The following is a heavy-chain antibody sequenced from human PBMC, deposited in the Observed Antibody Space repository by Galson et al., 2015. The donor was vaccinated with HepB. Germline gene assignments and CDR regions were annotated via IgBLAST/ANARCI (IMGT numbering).Heavy chain of an antibody. Sequence: SLRLSCAAPGFIFSNFWMSWVRQAPGKGLEWVGNIKPDGSEKYYADSMKGRFTIYRDNAKNSVYLQINSLRADDTAVYYCTSTSMASPGHHWGQGTLVTVSS. D-gene: IGHD6-13*01. CDR2: IKPDGSEK. V-gene: IGHV3-7*03. J-gene: IGHJ4*02. CDR1: GFIFSNFW. CDR3: TSTSMASPGHH.